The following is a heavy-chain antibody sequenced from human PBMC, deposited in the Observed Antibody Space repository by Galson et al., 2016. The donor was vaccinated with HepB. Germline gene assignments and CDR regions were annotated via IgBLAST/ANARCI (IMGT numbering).Heavy chain of an antibody. CDR3: ARGYYYDSRSYFPPYGPPSYSFDY. D-gene: IGHD3-10*01. V-gene: IGHV3-33*01. Sequence: SLRLSCAASGFTFSNFGMHWVRQAPGKGLEWIAVIWSDGNNKFHADSVKGRFTISRDNSKNTLNLQLNSLRAEDTALYYCARGYYYDSRSYFPPYGPPSYSFDYWGQGTLVTVSS. CDR1: GFTFSNFG. J-gene: IGHJ4*02. CDR2: IWSDGNNK.